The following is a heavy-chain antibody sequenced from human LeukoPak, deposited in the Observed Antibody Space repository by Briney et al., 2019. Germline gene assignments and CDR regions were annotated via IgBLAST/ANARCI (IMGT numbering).Heavy chain of an antibody. Sequence: GASVKVSCESSGYTFNNYAMNWVRQAPGQGLEWMGGIIPIFGTANYAQKFQGRVTITADESTSTAYMELSSLRSEDTAVYYCARGAYSSSWYPSHYYYGMDVWGQGTTVTVSS. CDR2: IIPIFGTA. CDR1: GYTFNNYA. D-gene: IGHD6-13*01. CDR3: ARGAYSSSWYPSHYYYGMDV. J-gene: IGHJ6*02. V-gene: IGHV1-69*13.